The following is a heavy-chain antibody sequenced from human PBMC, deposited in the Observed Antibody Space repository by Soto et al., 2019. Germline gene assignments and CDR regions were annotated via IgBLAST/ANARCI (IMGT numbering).Heavy chain of an antibody. CDR3: GRGRSGQIVVFY. CDR1: GYTFTGHY. V-gene: IGHV1-2*02. Sequence: ASVKVSCKASGYTFTGHYIHWVRQAPEQGPEWMGEISPESGATRYAQRFQGRVTMTRDMSITTVYMELNNLSPDDTAVYYCGRGRSGQIVVFYWGQGTPVTVSS. D-gene: IGHD1-26*01. J-gene: IGHJ4*02. CDR2: ISPESGAT.